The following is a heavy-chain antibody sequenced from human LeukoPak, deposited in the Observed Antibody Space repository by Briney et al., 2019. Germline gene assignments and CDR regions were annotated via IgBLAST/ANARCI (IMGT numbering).Heavy chain of an antibody. CDR2: IIPIFGTA. CDR1: GGTFSSYA. V-gene: IGHV1-69*13. CDR3: ASSAATPPGNIVVVPGAMINWFDP. D-gene: IGHD2-2*01. J-gene: IGHJ5*02. Sequence: SVKVSCKASGGTFSSYAISWVRQAPGQGLEWMGGIIPIFGTANYAQKFQGRVTITAGESTSTAYMELSSLRSEDTAVYYCASSAATPPGNIVVVPGAMINWFDPWGQGTLVTVSS.